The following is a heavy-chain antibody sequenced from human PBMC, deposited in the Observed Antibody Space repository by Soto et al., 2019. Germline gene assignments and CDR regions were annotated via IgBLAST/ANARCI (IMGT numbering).Heavy chain of an antibody. CDR1: GFSFTNNW. V-gene: IGHV5-51*01. CDR3: VRLVWYGPNGEFHYF. J-gene: IGHJ4*02. Sequence: GESLKISCKVSGFSFTNNWIGWVRQMPGKGLEWMGIIYPGDSDTRYSPAFQGQVTISVDKSTSTAYLQWSSLKASDTAMYFCVRLVWYGPNGEFHYFWGQGTLVTVSS. CDR2: IYPGDSDT. D-gene: IGHD2-8*01.